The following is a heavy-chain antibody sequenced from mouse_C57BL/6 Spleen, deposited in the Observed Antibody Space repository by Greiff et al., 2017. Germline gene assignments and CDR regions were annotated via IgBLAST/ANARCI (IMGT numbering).Heavy chain of an antibody. CDR3: KRGGDGGFDY. Sequence: EVQGVESGEGLVKPGGSLQLSCAASGFTFSSYAMSWVRQTPEQRLEWVASISSGGDYLYYADTVKGRFTLSRANARNTLYLQMSRLRCEDTDKYDCKRGGDGGFDYWGQGTTLTVSS. J-gene: IGHJ2*01. CDR1: GFTFSSYA. CDR2: ISSGGDYL. V-gene: IGHV5-9-1*02.